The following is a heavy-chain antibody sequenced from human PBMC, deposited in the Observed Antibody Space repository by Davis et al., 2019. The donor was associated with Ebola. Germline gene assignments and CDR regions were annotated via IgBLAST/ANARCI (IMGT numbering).Heavy chain of an antibody. J-gene: IGHJ4*02. D-gene: IGHD1-26*01. Sequence: ASVKVSCKASGYTFTSYDINWVRQATGQGLEWMGWINPNSGGTNYAQKFQGWVTMTRDTSISTAYMELSRLRSDDTAVYYCARDMGGSYGGVDYWGQGTLVTVSS. CDR2: INPNSGGT. V-gene: IGHV1-2*04. CDR1: GYTFTSYD. CDR3: ARDMGGSYGGVDY.